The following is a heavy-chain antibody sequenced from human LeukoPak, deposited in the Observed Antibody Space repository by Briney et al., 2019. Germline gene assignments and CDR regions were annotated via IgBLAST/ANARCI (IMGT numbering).Heavy chain of an antibody. CDR3: ARGRDYYT. CDR1: GFTFSSYA. Sequence: GGSLRLSCAASGFTFSSYAMHWVRQAPGKGLEWVAVISYDGSNKYYADSVKGRFTISRDNSKNTLYLQMNSLRAEDTAVYYCARGRDYYTWGQGTLVTVSS. D-gene: IGHD3-10*01. CDR2: ISYDGSNK. J-gene: IGHJ5*02. V-gene: IGHV3-30*04.